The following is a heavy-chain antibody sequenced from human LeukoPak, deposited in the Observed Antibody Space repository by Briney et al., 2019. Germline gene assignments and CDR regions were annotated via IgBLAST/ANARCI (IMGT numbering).Heavy chain of an antibody. CDR2: ISNRGRT. D-gene: IGHD3-16*02. Sequence: PSQTLSLTCTVSGGSISSGDYYWSWIRQHPGKGLEWIGYISNRGRTYYNPSLKSRLTISVDTSKNQFSLKLSSVTAADTAVYHCAWASRLGELSLGYWGQGTLVTVSS. CDR3: AWASRLGELSLGY. CDR1: GGSISSGDYY. J-gene: IGHJ4*02. V-gene: IGHV4-31*03.